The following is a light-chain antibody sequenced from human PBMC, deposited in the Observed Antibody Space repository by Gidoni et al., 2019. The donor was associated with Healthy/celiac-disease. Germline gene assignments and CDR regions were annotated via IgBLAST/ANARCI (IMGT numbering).Light chain of an antibody. CDR3: QQSYSTLYT. V-gene: IGKV1-39*01. J-gene: IGKJ2*01. Sequence: DSQLTQSPSSLSASVGDRVTITCRASQSISSYLNWYQQKPGKAPKLLIYAASSLQGGVPSRFSGSGSGTDFTLTISSLQPEDFATYYCQQSYSTLYTFGQGTKLEIK. CDR1: QSISSY. CDR2: AAS.